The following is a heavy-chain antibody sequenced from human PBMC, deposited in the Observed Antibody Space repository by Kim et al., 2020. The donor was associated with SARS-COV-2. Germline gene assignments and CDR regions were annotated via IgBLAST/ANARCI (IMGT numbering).Heavy chain of an antibody. V-gene: IGHV3-13*01. CDR2: IGTAGDT. Sequence: GGSLRLSCAASGFTFSSYDMHWVRQATGKGLEWVSAIGTAGDTYYPGSVKGRFTISRENAKNSLYLQMNSLRAGDTAVYYCARGTYGSGSYLGYYYYYGMDVWGQGTTVTVSS. D-gene: IGHD3-10*01. J-gene: IGHJ6*02. CDR1: GFTFSSYD. CDR3: ARGTYGSGSYLGYYYYYGMDV.